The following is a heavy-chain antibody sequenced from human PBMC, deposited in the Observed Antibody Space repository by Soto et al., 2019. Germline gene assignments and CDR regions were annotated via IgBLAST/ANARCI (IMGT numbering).Heavy chain of an antibody. CDR2: INHSGST. CDR1: GGSFSGYY. V-gene: IGHV4-34*01. Sequence: SETLSLTCAVYGGSFSGYYWSWIRQPPGKGLEWIGEINHSGSTNYNPSLKSRVTISVDTSKNQFSLKLSSVTAADTAAYYCARGTYYDFWSGYYRWFDPWGQGTLVTVSS. J-gene: IGHJ5*02. D-gene: IGHD3-3*01. CDR3: ARGTYYDFWSGYYRWFDP.